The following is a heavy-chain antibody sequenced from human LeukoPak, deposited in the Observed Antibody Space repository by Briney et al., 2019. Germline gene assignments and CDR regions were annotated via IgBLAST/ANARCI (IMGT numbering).Heavy chain of an antibody. J-gene: IGHJ4*02. CDR3: ARGGARGYSYSLDFDY. V-gene: IGHV3-21*01. D-gene: IGHD5-18*01. Sequence: GGSLRLSCAASGFTFSSYWMNWVRQAPGKGLEWVSSISSSSNYIYYADSVKGRFTISRDNAKNSLYLQMNSLRAEDTAVYYCARGGARGYSYSLDFDYWGQGTLVTVSS. CDR1: GFTFSSYW. CDR2: ISSSSNYI.